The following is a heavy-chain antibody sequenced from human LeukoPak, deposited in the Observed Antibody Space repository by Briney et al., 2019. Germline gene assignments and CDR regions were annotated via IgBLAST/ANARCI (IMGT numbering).Heavy chain of an antibody. CDR2: ISGSGGST. Sequence: GGSLRLSCAASGFTFSSYEMNWVRQAPGKGLEWVSAISGSGGSTYYADSVKGRFTISRDNSKNTLYLQMNSLRAEDTAVYYCAKVSTVPRWFGELFGWFDPWGQGTLVTVSS. D-gene: IGHD3-10*01. V-gene: IGHV3-23*01. J-gene: IGHJ5*02. CDR3: AKVSTVPRWFGELFGWFDP. CDR1: GFTFSSYE.